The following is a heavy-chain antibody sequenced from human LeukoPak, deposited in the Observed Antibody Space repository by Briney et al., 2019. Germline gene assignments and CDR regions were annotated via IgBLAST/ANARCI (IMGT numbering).Heavy chain of an antibody. CDR3: VKDERYCSSVSCSPSY. J-gene: IGHJ4*02. CDR2: IGGNGDTT. CDR1: GFNFRNYP. Sequence: GGSLRLSCAASGFNFRNYPMHWVRQAPGKGLEYVSAIGGNGDTTYYEDSVKGRVTISRDNSKNTLYLQLSSLRVEDTAVYYCVKDERYCSSVSCSPSYWGQGTPVTVSS. V-gene: IGHV3-64D*06. D-gene: IGHD2-2*01.